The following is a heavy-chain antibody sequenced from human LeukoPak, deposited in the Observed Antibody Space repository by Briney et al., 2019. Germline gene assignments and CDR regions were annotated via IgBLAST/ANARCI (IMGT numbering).Heavy chain of an antibody. CDR3: VRGVRTAVLYSYYYYMDV. J-gene: IGHJ6*03. CDR2: IRITSNTI. Sequence: GGSLRLSCAASGFTFSDYFMNRVRQAPGKGLEWVAYIRITSNTIYYADSVKGRFTISRDNAKNSVYLQMNSLRAEDTAVYYCVRGVRTAVLYSYYYYMDVWGKGTTVTVSS. D-gene: IGHD2-21*02. CDR1: GFTFSDYF. V-gene: IGHV3-48*04.